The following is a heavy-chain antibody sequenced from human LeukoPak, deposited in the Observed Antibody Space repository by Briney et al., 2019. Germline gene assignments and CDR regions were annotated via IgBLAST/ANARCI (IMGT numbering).Heavy chain of an antibody. CDR3: ARYEQRPGVTASDP. CDR1: GFTFNRYW. D-gene: IGHD2-21*02. CDR2: INPDGSWT. J-gene: IGHJ5*02. V-gene: IGHV3-74*01. Sequence: GGSLRLSCAASGFTFNRYWMVWFRQAPGKGVVWVSCINPDGSWTLHADSVKGRFAISRDYARNTLYLQMNSLGVEDTAMYYCARYEQRPGVTASDPWSQGTLVTVSS.